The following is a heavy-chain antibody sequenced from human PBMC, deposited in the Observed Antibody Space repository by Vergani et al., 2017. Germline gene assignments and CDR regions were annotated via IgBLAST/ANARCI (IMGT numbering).Heavy chain of an antibody. CDR1: GFTLSNYD. J-gene: IGHJ4*02. V-gene: IGHV3-30*02. Sequence: VQLVESGGGVVQRGGSLRLSCATSGFTLSNYDMQWIRQGPGKGLEFVAFIKFDGSNQYYADSVKGRFTLSRDFSKNTLYLQMNSLRTDDTATYYCAKHFRGWGINYWGQGTQVIFSS. D-gene: IGHD3-16*01. CDR3: AKHFRGWGINY. CDR2: IKFDGSNQ.